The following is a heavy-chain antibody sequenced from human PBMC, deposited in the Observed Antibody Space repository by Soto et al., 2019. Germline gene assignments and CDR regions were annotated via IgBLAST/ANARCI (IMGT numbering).Heavy chain of an antibody. CDR2: ISYDGSNK. CDR3: AKEKRVYSSSWSLLYFDY. J-gene: IGHJ4*02. D-gene: IGHD6-13*01. CDR1: GFTFSSYG. Sequence: QVQLVESGGGVVQPGRSLRLSCAASGFTFSSYGMHWVRQAPGKGLEWVAVISYDGSNKYYADSVKGRFTISRDNYKNTLYLQMNSLRAEDTAVYYCAKEKRVYSSSWSLLYFDYWGQGTLVTVSS. V-gene: IGHV3-30*18.